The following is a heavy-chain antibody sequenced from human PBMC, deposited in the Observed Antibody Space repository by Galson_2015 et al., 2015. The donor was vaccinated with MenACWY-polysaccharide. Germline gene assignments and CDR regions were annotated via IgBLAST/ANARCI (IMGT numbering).Heavy chain of an antibody. CDR1: GFTFSSYS. J-gene: IGHJ4*02. CDR3: ARDTLVYDSSGTVDY. V-gene: IGHV3-21*01. D-gene: IGHD3-22*01. CDR2: ISSSSSYI. Sequence: SLRLSCAASGFTFSSYSMNWVRQAPGKGLEWVSSISSSSSYIYYADSVKGRFTISRDNAKNSLYLQMNSLRAEDTAVYYCARDTLVYDSSGTVDYWGQGPLVTVSS.